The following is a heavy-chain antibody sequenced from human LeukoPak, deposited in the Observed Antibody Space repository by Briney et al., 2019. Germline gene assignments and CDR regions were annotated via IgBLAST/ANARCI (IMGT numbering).Heavy chain of an antibody. CDR3: ARQTYYYYDSSGSFQH. V-gene: IGHV3-30*04. CDR1: GFTFSSYA. D-gene: IGHD3-22*01. J-gene: IGHJ1*01. CDR2: ISYDGSNK. Sequence: GGSLRLSCAASGFTFSSYAMHWVRQAPGKGLEWVAVISYDGSNKYYADSVKGRFTISRDNSKNTLYLQMNSLRAEYTAVYYCARQTYYYYDSSGSFQHWGQGTLVTVSS.